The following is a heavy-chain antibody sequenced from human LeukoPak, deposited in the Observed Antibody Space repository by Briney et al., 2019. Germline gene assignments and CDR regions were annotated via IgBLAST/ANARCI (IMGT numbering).Heavy chain of an antibody. D-gene: IGHD3-3*01. Sequence: SVKVSCKASGGTFSSYAISWVRQDPGQGLEWMGRIIPIFGTANYAQKFQGRVTITTDESTSTAYMELSSLRSEDTAVYYCARTDYDFWSGNTGGAFDIWGQGTMVTVSS. V-gene: IGHV1-69*05. CDR2: IIPIFGTA. J-gene: IGHJ3*02. CDR3: ARTDYDFWSGNTGGAFDI. CDR1: GGTFSSYA.